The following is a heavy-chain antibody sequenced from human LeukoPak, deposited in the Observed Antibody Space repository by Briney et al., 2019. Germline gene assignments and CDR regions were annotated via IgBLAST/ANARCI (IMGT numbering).Heavy chain of an antibody. Sequence: SETLSLTCTVSGGTISSYYRSWIRQPPGKGLEWIGYIYYSGSTNYNPSLRSRVTISVDTSKSQFSLKLSSMTAADTAVYYCARGGTAGAPYNWFDPWGQGTLVTVSS. CDR2: IYYSGST. CDR1: GGTISSYY. D-gene: IGHD1-26*01. CDR3: ARGGTAGAPYNWFDP. J-gene: IGHJ5*02. V-gene: IGHV4-59*01.